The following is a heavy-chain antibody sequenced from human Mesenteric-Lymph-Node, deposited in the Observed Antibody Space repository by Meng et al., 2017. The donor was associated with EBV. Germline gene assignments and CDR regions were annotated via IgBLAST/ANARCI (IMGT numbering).Heavy chain of an antibody. CDR3: ARVPSIAAAGYATFNY. CDR2: IGAYNGNT. V-gene: IGHV1-18*01. D-gene: IGHD6-13*01. Sequence: QVQLVQCGVEVKKPGASVKVSCKASGYTFTSYGISWVRQAPGQGLEWMGWIGAYNGNTNYAQKVQGRVTMTTDTSTTTAYMELRSLRSDDTAVYYCARVPSIAAAGYATFNYWGQGTLVTVSS. CDR1: GYTFTSYG. J-gene: IGHJ4*02.